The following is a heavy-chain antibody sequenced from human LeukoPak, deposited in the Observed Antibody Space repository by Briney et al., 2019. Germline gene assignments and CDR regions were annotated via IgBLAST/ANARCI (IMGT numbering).Heavy chain of an antibody. CDR1: GGSFSGYY. Sequence: SETLSPTCAVYGGSFSGYYWSWIRQPPGKGLEWIGEINHSGSTNYNPSLKSRVTISVDTSKNQFSLKLSSVTAADTAVYYCARRAFPHGMDVWGKGTTVTVSS. J-gene: IGHJ6*04. D-gene: IGHD2/OR15-2a*01. V-gene: IGHV4-34*01. CDR2: INHSGST. CDR3: ARRAFPHGMDV.